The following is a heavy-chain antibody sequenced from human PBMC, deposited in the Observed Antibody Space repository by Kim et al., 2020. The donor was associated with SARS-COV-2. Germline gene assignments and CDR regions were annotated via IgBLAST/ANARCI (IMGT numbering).Heavy chain of an antibody. J-gene: IGHJ4*02. V-gene: IGHV4-59*01. CDR3: ARAPQLCPFDY. CDR1: SESISGYY. Sequence: SETLSLTCSVSSESISGYYWSWIRQAPGRGLEWIGYIYNSGTTDYNPSLKTRVTISLDMSRRQFSLRVTSVTAADTAVYYCARAPQLCPFDYWGQGTLVT. CDR2: IYNSGTT. D-gene: IGHD2-21*01.